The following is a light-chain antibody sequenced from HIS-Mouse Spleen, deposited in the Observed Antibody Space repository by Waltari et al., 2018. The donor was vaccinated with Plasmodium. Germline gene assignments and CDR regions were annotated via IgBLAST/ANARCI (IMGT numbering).Light chain of an antibody. J-gene: IGKJ1*01. CDR1: QSISSR. CDR3: QQYNSYSWT. V-gene: IGKV1-5*03. CDR2: KAS. Sequence: DIQMTQSPSTLSASVGDRVTITCRASQSISSRLAWYQQKPGKAPKLLIYKASSLESGVPSRFSGSGSGTEFTLTISSLQPDDYATDYCQQYNSYSWTFGQWTKVEIK.